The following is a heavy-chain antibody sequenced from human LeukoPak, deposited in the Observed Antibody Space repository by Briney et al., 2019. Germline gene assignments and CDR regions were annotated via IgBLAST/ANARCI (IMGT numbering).Heavy chain of an antibody. Sequence: SETLSLTCAVYGGSFSGYYWSWIRQPPGKGLEWIAEINHSGTTNYNPSLKSRVTISIDTSKNQFSLKLSSVTAADTAVYYCASSRGYSSSLWYYYMDVWGKGTTVTVSS. CDR1: GGSFSGYY. CDR2: INHSGTT. V-gene: IGHV4-34*01. D-gene: IGHD6-13*01. CDR3: ASSRGYSSSLWYYYMDV. J-gene: IGHJ6*03.